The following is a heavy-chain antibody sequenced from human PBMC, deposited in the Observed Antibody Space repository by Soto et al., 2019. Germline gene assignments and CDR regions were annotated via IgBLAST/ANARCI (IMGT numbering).Heavy chain of an antibody. D-gene: IGHD3-10*01. J-gene: IGHJ5*02. Sequence: SETLSLTCAVYGGSFSGYYWSWIRQLPGKGLEWIGEINHSGSTNYNPSLKSRVTISVDTSKNQFSLKLSSVTAADTAVYYCARTGSGSYYTPNLNNWFDPWGQGTLVTVSS. V-gene: IGHV4-34*01. CDR1: GGSFSGYY. CDR2: INHSGST. CDR3: ARTGSGSYYTPNLNNWFDP.